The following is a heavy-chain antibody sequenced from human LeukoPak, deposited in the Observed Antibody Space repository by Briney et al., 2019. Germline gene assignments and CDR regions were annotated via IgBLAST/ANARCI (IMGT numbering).Heavy chain of an antibody. Sequence: ASVKVSCKASGYTFTGYYMHWVRQAPGQGLEWMGWINPNSGGTNYAQKFQGRVTMTRDTSISTAYMELSRLRSDDTAVYYCARADYDFWSGYWSYYGMDVWGQGTTVTASS. J-gene: IGHJ6*02. CDR2: INPNSGGT. CDR3: ARADYDFWSGYWSYYGMDV. V-gene: IGHV1-2*02. CDR1: GYTFTGYY. D-gene: IGHD3-3*01.